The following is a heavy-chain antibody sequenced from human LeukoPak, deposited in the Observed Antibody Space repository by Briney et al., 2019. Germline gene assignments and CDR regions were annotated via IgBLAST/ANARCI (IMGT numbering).Heavy chain of an antibody. V-gene: IGHV4-39*07. D-gene: IGHD5-18*01. CDR2: IYYSGST. CDR3: ARGTRLPLDY. J-gene: IGHJ4*02. CDR1: GGSISSSSYY. Sequence: SETLSLTCTVSGGSISSSSYYWGWIRQPPGKGLEWIGSIYYSGSTYYNLSLKSRVAISVDTSKNQFSLKLSSVTAADTAVYYCARGTRLPLDYWGQGTLVTVSS.